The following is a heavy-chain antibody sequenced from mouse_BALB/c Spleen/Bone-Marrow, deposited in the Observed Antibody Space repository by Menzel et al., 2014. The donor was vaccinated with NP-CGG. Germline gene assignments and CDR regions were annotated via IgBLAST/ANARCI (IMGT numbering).Heavy chain of an antibody. V-gene: IGHV4-1*02. D-gene: IGHD2-3*01. J-gene: IGHJ3*01. CDR1: GFDFSGFW. CDR2: INPDSSTI. Sequence: EVKLVESGGGLVQPGRSLKISCAASGFDFSGFWMGWVRLAPGKGLEWIGEINPDSSTINYTPSLKDRFIISRDNAKNTLYLQMSKVRSEDTALYYCARXGYYGGFAYWXQXXXVTVSA. CDR3: ARXGYYGGFAY.